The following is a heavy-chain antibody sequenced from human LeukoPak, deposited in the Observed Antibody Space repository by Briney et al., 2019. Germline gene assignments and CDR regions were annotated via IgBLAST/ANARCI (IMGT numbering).Heavy chain of an antibody. Sequence: SETLSLTCTVSGGSISSYYWSWIRQPPGEGLEWIRYISPSGSTNYNPSLKSRITISVDTSKRHISLRLSSVTSADAAVYYCATDYGGNSDWYFDPWGRGTLVTVSS. J-gene: IGHJ2*01. CDR2: ISPSGST. V-gene: IGHV4-4*08. CDR3: ATDYGGNSDWYFDP. D-gene: IGHD4-23*01. CDR1: GGSISSYY.